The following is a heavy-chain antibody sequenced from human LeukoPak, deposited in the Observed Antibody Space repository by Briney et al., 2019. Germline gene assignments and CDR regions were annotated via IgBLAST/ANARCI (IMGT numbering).Heavy chain of an antibody. CDR2: INHSGST. Sequence: PSETLSLTCAVYGGSFSGYHWSWIRQPPGKGLEWIGEINHSGSTNYNPSLKSRVTISVDTSKNQFSLKLSSVTAADTAVYYCARVKGYSSSQRVYYFDYWGQGTLVTVSS. CDR1: GGSFSGYH. J-gene: IGHJ4*02. D-gene: IGHD6-13*01. CDR3: ARVKGYSSSQRVYYFDY. V-gene: IGHV4-34*01.